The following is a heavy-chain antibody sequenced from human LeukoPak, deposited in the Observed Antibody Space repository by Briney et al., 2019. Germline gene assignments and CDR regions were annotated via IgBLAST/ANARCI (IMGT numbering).Heavy chain of an antibody. CDR3: ARGIADFWSGYYRFDP. CDR2: IYYSGST. J-gene: IGHJ5*02. D-gene: IGHD3-3*01. CDR1: GGSISSYY. Sequence: SETLSLTCTVSGGSISSYYWSWIRQPPGKGLKWIGYIYYSGSTNYNPSLKSRVSTSVDTSKNQLSLKLSSVTAADTAVYYCARGIADFWSGYYRFDPWGQGTLVTVSS. V-gene: IGHV4-59*01.